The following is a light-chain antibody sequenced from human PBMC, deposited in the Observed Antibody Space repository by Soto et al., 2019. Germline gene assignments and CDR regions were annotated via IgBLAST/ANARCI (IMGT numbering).Light chain of an antibody. Sequence: QSVLTQPRSVSGSPGQSVTISCTGTSSYVGGYNYVSWYQQHPGKAPKLMIYDVSKRPSGVPDRFSGSKSGNTASLTISGLQAEGEADFYCCSFAGGYTYVFGPGTKVTV. CDR3: CSFAGGYTYV. J-gene: IGLJ1*01. V-gene: IGLV2-11*01. CDR1: SSYVGGYNY. CDR2: DVS.